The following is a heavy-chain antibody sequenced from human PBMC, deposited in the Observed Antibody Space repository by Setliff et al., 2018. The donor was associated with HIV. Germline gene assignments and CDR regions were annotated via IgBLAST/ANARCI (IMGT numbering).Heavy chain of an antibody. CDR2: ISHSGST. Sequence: ASETLSLTCVVSGYSISSGYYWGWIRQPPGKGLEWIASISHSGSTYHNPSLKSRVTISVDTSKKQFSLKLSSVTAADTAVYYCARLVEAYDSSGYFFNWFDPWGQGTLVTVSS. D-gene: IGHD3-22*01. CDR1: GYSISSGYY. V-gene: IGHV4-38-2*01. CDR3: ARLVEAYDSSGYFFNWFDP. J-gene: IGHJ5*02.